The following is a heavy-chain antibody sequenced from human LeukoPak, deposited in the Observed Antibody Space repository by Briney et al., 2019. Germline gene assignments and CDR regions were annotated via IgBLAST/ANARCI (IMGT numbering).Heavy chain of an antibody. CDR3: ARFKEKWLQFTFDY. D-gene: IGHD5-12*01. Sequence: ASVTVSCKASGYTFTGYYMHWVRQAPGQGLEWMGWINPNSGGTNYAQKFQGRVTMTRDTSISTAYMELSRLRSDDTAVYYCARFKEKWLQFTFDYWGQGTLVTVSS. J-gene: IGHJ4*02. CDR1: GYTFTGYY. CDR2: INPNSGGT. V-gene: IGHV1-2*02.